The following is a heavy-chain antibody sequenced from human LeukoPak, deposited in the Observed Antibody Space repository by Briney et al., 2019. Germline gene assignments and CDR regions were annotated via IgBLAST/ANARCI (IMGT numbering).Heavy chain of an antibody. V-gene: IGHV4-34*01. CDR3: ARGMGRHYFDY. CDR2: INHSGST. Sequence: PSETLSLTCAVYGGSFSGYYWSWIRQPPRNGLEWIGEINHSGSTNYNPSLKSRVTISVDTSKTQLSLKLSSVPAADTAVYYCARGMGRHYFDYWGQGTLVTVSS. CDR1: GGSFSGYY. J-gene: IGHJ4*02.